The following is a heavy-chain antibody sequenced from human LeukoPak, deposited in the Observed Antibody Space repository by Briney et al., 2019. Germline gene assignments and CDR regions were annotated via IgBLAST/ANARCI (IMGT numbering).Heavy chain of an antibody. CDR1: GFTSSSNY. J-gene: IGHJ5*02. Sequence: SGGSLRLSCAASGFTSSSNYMRWVRQAPGKGVERVSVFYSGGSTYYRDSVKGRFTISRDNSKNTLYLPMNNLRAEDTTVYYWARAWGHMGKFDPWGQGTLVSVSS. CDR2: FYSGGST. CDR3: ARAWGHMGKFDP. V-gene: IGHV3-53*01. D-gene: IGHD7-27*01.